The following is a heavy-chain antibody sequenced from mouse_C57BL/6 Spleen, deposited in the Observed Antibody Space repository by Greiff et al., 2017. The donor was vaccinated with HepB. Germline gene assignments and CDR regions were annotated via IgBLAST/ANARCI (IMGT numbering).Heavy chain of an antibody. Sequence: VQVVESGAELARPGASVKLSCKASGYTFTSYGISWVKQRTGQGLEWIGEIYPRSGNTYYNEKFKGKATLTADKSSSTAYMELRSLTSEDSAVYFCARGEVWGKGGFDYWGQGTTLTVSS. V-gene: IGHV1-81*01. D-gene: IGHD1-3*01. J-gene: IGHJ2*01. CDR2: IYPRSGNT. CDR3: ARGEVWGKGGFDY. CDR1: GYTFTSYG.